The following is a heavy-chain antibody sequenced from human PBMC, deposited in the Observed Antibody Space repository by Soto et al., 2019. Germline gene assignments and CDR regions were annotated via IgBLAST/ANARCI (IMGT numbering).Heavy chain of an antibody. J-gene: IGHJ4*02. V-gene: IGHV4-31*03. Sequence: SETLSLTCTVSGGSISSGGYYWSWIRQHPGKGLEWIGYIYYSGSTYYNPSLKSRVTISVDTSKNQFSLKLSSVTAADTAVYYCARDRSSKYSYGPGVFDYWGRGTLVTVSS. CDR3: ARDRSSKYSYGPGVFDY. D-gene: IGHD5-18*01. CDR2: IYYSGST. CDR1: GGSISSGGYY.